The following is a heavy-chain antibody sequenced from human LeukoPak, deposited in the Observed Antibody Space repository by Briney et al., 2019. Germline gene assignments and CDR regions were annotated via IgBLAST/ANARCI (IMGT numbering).Heavy chain of an antibody. J-gene: IGHJ4*02. CDR3: ARDGPGGVVVDY. V-gene: IGHV3-30-3*01. D-gene: IGHD3-16*01. CDR2: ISHDGSNK. Sequence: GGSLRLSCAASGXTFSSYAIHWVRQAPGRGLEWVAVISHDGSNKNYADSVKGRFTISRDNSQNTLYLQMNSLRAEDTAVYYCARDGPGGVVVDYWGQGTLVTVSS. CDR1: GXTFSSYA.